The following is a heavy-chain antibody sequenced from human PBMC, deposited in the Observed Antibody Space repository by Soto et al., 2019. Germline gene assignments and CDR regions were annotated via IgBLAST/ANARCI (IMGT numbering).Heavy chain of an antibody. CDR2: IIPIFGTA. CDR3: ARGWMVEYCSGGSCYSRAFDI. D-gene: IGHD2-15*01. J-gene: IGHJ3*02. CDR1: GGTFSSYA. Sequence: QVQLVQSGAEVKKPGSSVKVSCKASGGTFSSYAISWVRQAPGQGLEWMGGIIPIFGTANYAQKFQGRVTMTADESTSTAYMELSSLRSEDTAVYYCARGWMVEYCSGGSCYSRAFDIWGQGTMVTVSS. V-gene: IGHV1-69*12.